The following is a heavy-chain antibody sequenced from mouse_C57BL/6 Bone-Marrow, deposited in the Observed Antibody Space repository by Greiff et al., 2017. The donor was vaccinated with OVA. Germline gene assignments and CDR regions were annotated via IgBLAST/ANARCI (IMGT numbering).Heavy chain of an antibody. CDR3: TTWYYGSSYWYFDV. Sequence: EVQLQQSGAELVRPGASVKLSCTASGFNIKDDYMHLVKQRPEQGLEWIGWIDPENGDTEYASKFQGKATITADTSSNTAYLQRSSLTSEDTAVYYCTTWYYGSSYWYFDVWGTGTTVTVSS. D-gene: IGHD1-1*01. CDR2: IDPENGDT. J-gene: IGHJ1*03. V-gene: IGHV14-4*01. CDR1: GFNIKDDY.